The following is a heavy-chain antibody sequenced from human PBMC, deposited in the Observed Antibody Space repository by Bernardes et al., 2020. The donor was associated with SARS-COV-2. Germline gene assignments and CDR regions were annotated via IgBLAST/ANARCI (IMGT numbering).Heavy chain of an antibody. V-gene: IGHV4-61*02. Sequence: SETLSLTCAVSDDAISSGSFYWSWLRQPAGKGLEWVGRISASGSTNYNPSLKSRVTMSVDTSKNQFSLNLTSVTAADTAVYYGARDGRISVPGTDYFDFWGQGILVTVSS. D-gene: IGHD6-19*01. CDR2: ISASGST. CDR1: DDAISSGSFY. J-gene: IGHJ4*02. CDR3: ARDGRISVPGTDYFDF.